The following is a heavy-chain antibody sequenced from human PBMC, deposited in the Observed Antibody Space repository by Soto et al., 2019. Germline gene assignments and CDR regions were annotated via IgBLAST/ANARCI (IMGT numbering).Heavy chain of an antibody. CDR3: AKEFTIFGVVIIATPYYFDY. CDR1: GFTFSSYA. V-gene: IGHV3-23*01. Sequence: GGSLRLSCAASGFTFSSYAMSWVRQAPGKGLEWVSAISGSGGSTYYADSVKGRFTISRDNSKNTLYLQMNSLRAEDTAVYYCAKEFTIFGVVIIATPYYFDYWGQGTLVTSPQ. J-gene: IGHJ4*02. D-gene: IGHD3-3*01. CDR2: ISGSGGST.